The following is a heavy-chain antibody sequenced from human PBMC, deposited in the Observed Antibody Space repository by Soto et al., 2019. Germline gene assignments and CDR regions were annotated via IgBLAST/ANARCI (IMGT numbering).Heavy chain of an antibody. CDR1: GFTFSSYS. V-gene: IGHV3-21*01. J-gene: IGHJ4*02. CDR3: ARDLAEGFCYGGTCYSANHFDY. Sequence: EVQLVESGGGLVKSGGSLRLSCAASGFTFSSYSMNWVRQAPGKGLEWVSSISGVGSEIYYADSVRGRFTISRDNAKNSLYLQLSRLRVEDTAVYYCARDLAEGFCYGGTCYSANHFDYWCQGTLVTVSS. D-gene: IGHD2-15*01. CDR2: ISGVGSEI.